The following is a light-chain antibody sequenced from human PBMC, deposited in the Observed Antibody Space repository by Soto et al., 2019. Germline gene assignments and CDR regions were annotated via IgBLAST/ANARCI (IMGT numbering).Light chain of an antibody. CDR1: SSDVGGYNY. V-gene: IGLV2-14*01. CDR3: SSYTSSSTWV. Sequence: QSALTQPASVSGSPGQSITISCTGTSSDVGGYNYVSWYQQHPGKAPKLMIYDVSNRPSGGSNRFSGSKYGNTASLTISGLQAEDEADYYCSSYTSSSTWVFGGGTKLTVL. CDR2: DVS. J-gene: IGLJ3*02.